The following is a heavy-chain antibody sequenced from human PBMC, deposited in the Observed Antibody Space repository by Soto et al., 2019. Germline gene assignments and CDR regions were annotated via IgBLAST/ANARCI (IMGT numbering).Heavy chain of an antibody. V-gene: IGHV4-34*01. CDR3: ARGYCSGGSCYPSRAGYYYYGMDV. CDR1: GGSFSGYY. D-gene: IGHD2-15*01. CDR2: INHSGST. Sequence: QVQLQQWGAGLLKPSETLSLTCAVYGGSFSGYYWSWIRQPPGKGLEWIGEINHSGSTNYNPSLKNRVPISVETSKNQFSLKLSSVTAADTAVYYCARGYCSGGSCYPSRAGYYYYGMDVWGQGTTVTVSS. J-gene: IGHJ6*02.